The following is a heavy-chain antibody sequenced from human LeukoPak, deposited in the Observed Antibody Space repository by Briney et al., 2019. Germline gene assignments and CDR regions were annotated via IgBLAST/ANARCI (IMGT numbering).Heavy chain of an antibody. Sequence: KSSETLSLTCTVSGGSISSYYWTWIRQPPGKGLEWIGYIYYSGSTNYNPSLKSRVTISVDTSKNQFSLKLSSVTAADTAVYYCARGPHWYFDLWGRGTLVTVSS. CDR2: IYYSGST. V-gene: IGHV4-59*01. J-gene: IGHJ2*01. CDR1: GGSISSYY. CDR3: ARGPHWYFDL.